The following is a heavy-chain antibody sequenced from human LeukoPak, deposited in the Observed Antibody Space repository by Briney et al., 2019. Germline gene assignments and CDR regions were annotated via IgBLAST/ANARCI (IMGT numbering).Heavy chain of an antibody. V-gene: IGHV4-59*01. CDR1: GGSISSYY. CDR2: IYYSGST. D-gene: IGHD3-22*01. CDR3: ARGSGWSAGVVDY. Sequence: PSETLSLTCTVSGGSISSYYWSWIRQPPGKGLEWIGYIYYSGSTNYNPSLKSRVTISVDTSKNQFSLKLSSATAADTAVYYCARGSGWSAGVVDYWGQGTLVTVSS. J-gene: IGHJ4*02.